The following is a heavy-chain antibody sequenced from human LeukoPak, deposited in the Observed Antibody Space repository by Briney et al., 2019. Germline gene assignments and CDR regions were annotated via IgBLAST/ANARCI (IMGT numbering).Heavy chain of an antibody. D-gene: IGHD3-10*01. Sequence: PGGSLRLSCAGSGFTLGSYAMSWVRQAPGKGLECVSAISGNGYNTYYADSVKGRFTISSESSGNTLYLQMHNLRAEDTAVYYCAKGVRLWFAFYFDYWGQGTLVTVSS. CDR1: GFTLGSYA. CDR2: ISGNGYNT. J-gene: IGHJ4*02. CDR3: AKGVRLWFAFYFDY. V-gene: IGHV3-23*01.